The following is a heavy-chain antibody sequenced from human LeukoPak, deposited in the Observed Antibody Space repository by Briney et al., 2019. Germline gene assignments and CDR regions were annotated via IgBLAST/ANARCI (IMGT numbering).Heavy chain of an antibody. Sequence: ASVKVSFKASGYTFTGYYMYWVRQAPAQGLEWMGWINANSGATQYGQKFQDRVTMTRDTSISTAYMELSRLRSDDTAVYYCARDGVGYYDSSGYYYFQHWGQGTLVTVSS. CDR2: INANSGAT. J-gene: IGHJ1*01. D-gene: IGHD3-22*01. V-gene: IGHV1-2*02. CDR3: ARDGVGYYDSSGYYYFQH. CDR1: GYTFTGYY.